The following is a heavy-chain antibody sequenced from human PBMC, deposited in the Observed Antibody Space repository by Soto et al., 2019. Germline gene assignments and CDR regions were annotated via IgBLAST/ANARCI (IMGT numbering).Heavy chain of an antibody. Sequence: EVQLVESGGGLVQPGRSLRLSCAASGFTFDDYAMHWVRQAPGKGLEWVSGISWNSGSIGYADSVKGRFTISRDNAKNSLYLQMNSLRAEDTALYYCAKDIGVAVACPGGNDAFDIWGQGTMVTVSS. CDR1: GFTFDDYA. CDR3: AKDIGVAVACPGGNDAFDI. J-gene: IGHJ3*02. D-gene: IGHD6-19*01. CDR2: ISWNSGSI. V-gene: IGHV3-9*01.